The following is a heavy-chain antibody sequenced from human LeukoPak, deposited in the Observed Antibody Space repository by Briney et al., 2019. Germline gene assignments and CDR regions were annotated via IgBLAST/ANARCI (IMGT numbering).Heavy chain of an antibody. D-gene: IGHD2-2*03. V-gene: IGHV3-20*04. CDR2: INWNGGST. Sequence: GGSLRLSCAASGFTFDDYGMSWVRQAPGKGLEWVSGINWNGGSTGYADSVKGRFTISRDNAKNSLYLQMNSLRAEDTALYYCATGYCSSTSCYGDAFDIWGQGTVVTVSS. CDR1: GFTFDDYG. CDR3: ATGYCSSTSCYGDAFDI. J-gene: IGHJ3*02.